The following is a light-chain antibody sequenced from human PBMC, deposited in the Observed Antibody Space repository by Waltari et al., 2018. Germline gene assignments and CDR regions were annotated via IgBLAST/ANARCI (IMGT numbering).Light chain of an antibody. CDR1: SPTIGAGYD. V-gene: IGLV1-40*01. J-gene: IGLJ7*01. CDR2: HNN. Sequence: QSVLTQPPSVSGAPGQRVTISCTGSSPTIGAGYDVHWYQQLPGTAPKLLIYHNNNRPSGVPDRFSGSKSGTSASLAITGLQAEDEADYYCQSYDGSLGGAVFGGGTQLTVL. CDR3: QSYDGSLGGAV.